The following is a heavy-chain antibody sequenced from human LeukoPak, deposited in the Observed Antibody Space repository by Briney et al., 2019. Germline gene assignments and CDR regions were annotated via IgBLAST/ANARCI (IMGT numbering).Heavy chain of an antibody. CDR2: IIPIFGTA. V-gene: IGHV1-69*13. D-gene: IGHD3-10*01. CDR3: ARSHPSLWFGAPPYGMDV. CDR1: GGTFSSYA. Sequence: ASVKVSCKASGGTFSSYAISWVRQAPGQGLEWMGGIIPIFGTANYAQKFQGRVTITADESTSTAYMELSSLRSEDTAVYYCARSHPSLWFGAPPYGMDVWGQGTTVTVSS. J-gene: IGHJ6*02.